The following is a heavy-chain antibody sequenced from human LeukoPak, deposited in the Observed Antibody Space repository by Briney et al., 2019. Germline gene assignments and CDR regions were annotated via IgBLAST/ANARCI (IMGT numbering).Heavy chain of an antibody. CDR2: IYYSGST. CDR1: GGSISSSSYY. Sequence: SETLSLTCTVSGGSISSSSYYWGWIRQPPGKGLEWIGSIYYSGSTYYNPSLKSRVTISVDTSKNQFSLKLSSVTAADTAVYYCARVDILWIQLWRHIPSYWFDPWGQGTLVTVSS. CDR3: ARVDILWIQLWRHIPSYWFDP. V-gene: IGHV4-39*07. D-gene: IGHD5-18*01. J-gene: IGHJ5*02.